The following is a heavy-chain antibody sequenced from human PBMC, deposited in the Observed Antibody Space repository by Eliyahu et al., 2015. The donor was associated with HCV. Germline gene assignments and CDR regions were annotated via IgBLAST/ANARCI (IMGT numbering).Heavy chain of an antibody. V-gene: IGHV4-39*01. Sequence: QLQLQESGPGLVKPSETLSLTCTVSGXSISXXSYYWGWIRQPPGKGLEWIGSIYYSGSTYYNPSLKSRVTISVDTSKNQFSLKLSSVTAADTAVYYCARQSGGSLLIGAFDIWGQGTMVTVSS. CDR2: IYYSGST. J-gene: IGHJ3*02. CDR1: GXSISXXSYY. CDR3: ARQSGGSLLIGAFDI. D-gene: IGHD2-15*01.